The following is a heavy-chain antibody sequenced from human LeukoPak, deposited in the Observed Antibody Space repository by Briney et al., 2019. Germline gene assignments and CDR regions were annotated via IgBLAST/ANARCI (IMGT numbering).Heavy chain of an antibody. J-gene: IGHJ5*02. V-gene: IGHV1-69*01. Sequence: GSSVKVSCKASGGTFSSYAISWVRQAPGQGLEWMGGTIPIFGTANYAQKFQGRVTITADESTSTAYMELSSLRSEDTAVYYCAKVAVAGQGGWFGPWGQGTLVTVSS. CDR3: AKVAVAGQGGWFGP. D-gene: IGHD6-19*01. CDR1: GGTFSSYA. CDR2: TIPIFGTA.